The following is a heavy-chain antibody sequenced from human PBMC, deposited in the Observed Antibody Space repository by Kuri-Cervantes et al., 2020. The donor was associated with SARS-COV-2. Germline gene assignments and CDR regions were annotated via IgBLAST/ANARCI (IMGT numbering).Heavy chain of an antibody. V-gene: IGHV4-34*01. D-gene: IGHD6-19*01. J-gene: IGHJ6*02. Sequence: ESLKISCAVYGGSFSGYYWSWIRQPPGKGLEWIGEINHSGSTNYNPSLKSRVTISVDTSKNQFSLKLSSVTVADTAVYYCARGVGAAVAGTLITIYYYYGMYVWGQGTTVTVSS. CDR2: INHSGST. CDR1: GGSFSGYY. CDR3: ARGVGAAVAGTLITIYYYYGMYV.